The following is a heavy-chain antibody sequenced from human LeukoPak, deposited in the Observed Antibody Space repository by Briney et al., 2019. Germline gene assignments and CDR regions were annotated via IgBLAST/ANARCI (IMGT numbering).Heavy chain of an antibody. CDR1: GGSISSYY. D-gene: IGHD1-1*01. Sequence: SETLSLTCTVSGGSISSYYWSWIRQPPGKGLEWIGYIYTSGSTNYNPSLKSRVTISVDTSKNQFSLKLSSVTAADTAVYYCARLENYYYYMDVWGKGTTVTVPS. CDR2: IYTSGST. V-gene: IGHV4-4*09. J-gene: IGHJ6*03. CDR3: ARLENYYYYMDV.